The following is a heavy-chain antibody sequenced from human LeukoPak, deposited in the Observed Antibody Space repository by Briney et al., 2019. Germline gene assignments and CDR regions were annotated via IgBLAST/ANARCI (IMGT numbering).Heavy chain of an antibody. CDR1: GFTFSSYS. Sequence: GGSLRLSCAASGFTFSSYSMNWVRQAPGKGLEWVSSISSSSSYIYYADSVKGRFTISRDNVKNSLYLQMNSLRAEDTAVYYCARDWCSGGSCYFPIDYWGQGTLVTVSS. V-gene: IGHV3-21*01. J-gene: IGHJ4*02. CDR2: ISSSSSYI. D-gene: IGHD2-15*01. CDR3: ARDWCSGGSCYFPIDY.